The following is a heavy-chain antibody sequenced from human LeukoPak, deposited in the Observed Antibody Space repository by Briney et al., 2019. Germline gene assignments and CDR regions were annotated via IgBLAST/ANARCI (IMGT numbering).Heavy chain of an antibody. CDR1: GFTFNNYA. V-gene: IGHV3-30*04. CDR2: ISYDGSNK. D-gene: IGHD6-13*01. J-gene: IGHJ4*02. Sequence: PGGSLRLSCVASGFTFNNYAMTWVRQAPGKGLEWVAVISYDGSNKYYADSVKGRFTISRDNSKNTLYLQMNSLRAEDTAVYYCATDKFLRGFSSSWILDYWGQGTLVTVSS. CDR3: ATDKFLRGFSSSWILDY.